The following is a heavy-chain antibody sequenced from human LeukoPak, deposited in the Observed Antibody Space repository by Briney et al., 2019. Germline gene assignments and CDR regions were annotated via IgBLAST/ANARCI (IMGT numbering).Heavy chain of an antibody. CDR3: ARMTLDAFDI. CDR2: ITSNTRYI. CDR1: GFTFSSYT. D-gene: IGHD2-21*02. Sequence: GGSLRLSCAASGFTFSSYTLNWVRQAPGKGLEWVSSITSNTRYIFYADSVKGRFTISRDNAKKSLYLQMNSLRAEDTAVYYCARMTLDAFDIWGQGTMVTVSS. V-gene: IGHV3-21*01. J-gene: IGHJ3*02.